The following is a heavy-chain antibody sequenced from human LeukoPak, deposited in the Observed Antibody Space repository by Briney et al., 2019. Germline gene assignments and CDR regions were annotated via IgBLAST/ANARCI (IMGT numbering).Heavy chain of an antibody. Sequence: SETLSLTCTVSGGSISSYYWSWIRQPPGKGLEWIGSIYYSGSTYYNPSLKSRVTISVDTSKNQFSLKLSSVTAADTAVYYCARHQPSGSRLDYWGQGTLVTVS. CDR1: GGSISSYY. D-gene: IGHD1-26*01. J-gene: IGHJ4*02. CDR2: IYYSGST. CDR3: ARHQPSGSRLDY. V-gene: IGHV4-59*05.